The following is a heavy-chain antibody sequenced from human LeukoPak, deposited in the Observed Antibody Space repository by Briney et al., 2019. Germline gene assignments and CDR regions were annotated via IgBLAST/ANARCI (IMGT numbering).Heavy chain of an antibody. J-gene: IGHJ4*02. Sequence: ASVKVSCKASGYTFTSYGISWVRQAPGQGLEWMGWISAYNGNTNYAQKLQGRVTMTTDTSTSTAYMELRSLRSDDTAVYCCAREGHYYDSSGYLYWGQGTLATVPS. CDR1: GYTFTSYG. D-gene: IGHD3-22*01. CDR3: AREGHYYDSSGYLY. CDR2: ISAYNGNT. V-gene: IGHV1-18*01.